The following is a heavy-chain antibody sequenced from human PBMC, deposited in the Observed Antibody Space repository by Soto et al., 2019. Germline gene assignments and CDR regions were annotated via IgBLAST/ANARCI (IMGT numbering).Heavy chain of an antibody. CDR3: ATQLYDSDTGRTFYYYFDS. CDR1: GCSFAGYW. D-gene: IGHD3-22*01. J-gene: IGHJ4*02. V-gene: IGHV5-10-1*01. Sequence: GESLKISCKGTGCSFAGYWITWVRQKPGKGLEWMGRIDPSDSQTYYSPSFRGHVTISVTKSITTVFLQWSSLRPSDTAMYYCATQLYDSDTGRTFYYYFDSWGEGAAVTVSA. CDR2: IDPSDSQT.